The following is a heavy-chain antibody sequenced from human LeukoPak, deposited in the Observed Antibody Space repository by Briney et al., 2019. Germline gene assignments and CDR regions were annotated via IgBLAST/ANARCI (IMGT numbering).Heavy chain of an antibody. Sequence: SETLSLTCTVSGGSISSGGYYWSWIRQHPGKGLEWIGYIYYSGSTYYNPSLKSRVTISVDTSKIQFSLKLSSVTAADTAVYYCARDLVSGYGDYALRGMAFAIWGQGTMVTVSS. CDR2: IYYSGST. J-gene: IGHJ3*02. V-gene: IGHV4-31*03. D-gene: IGHD4-17*01. CDR1: GGSISSGGYY. CDR3: ARDLVSGYGDYALRGMAFAI.